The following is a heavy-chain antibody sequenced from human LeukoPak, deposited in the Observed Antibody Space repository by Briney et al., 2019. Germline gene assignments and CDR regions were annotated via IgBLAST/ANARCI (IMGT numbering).Heavy chain of an antibody. CDR2: IYYSGST. D-gene: IGHD3-10*01. CDR1: GGSISSYY. Sequence: SETLSLTCTVSGGSISSYYWSWIRQPPGKGLEWIGYIYYSGSTNYNPSLKSRVTISVDTSKNQFSLKLSSVTAADTAVYYCARGPAYASGGLNWFDPWGQGTLVTVSS. V-gene: IGHV4-59*01. J-gene: IGHJ5*02. CDR3: ARGPAYASGGLNWFDP.